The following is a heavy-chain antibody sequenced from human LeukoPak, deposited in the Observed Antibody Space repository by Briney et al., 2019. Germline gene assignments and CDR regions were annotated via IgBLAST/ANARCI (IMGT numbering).Heavy chain of an antibody. D-gene: IGHD1-26*01. Sequence: SETLSLTCAVSGASVSGSNYYWGWIRQPPGKGLEWIGSIYYSGSTYYNPSLKSRVTISVDTSKNQFSLKLSSVTAADTVVYYCARDTRREFDYWGQGTLVTVSS. CDR2: IYYSGST. J-gene: IGHJ4*02. CDR3: ARDTRREFDY. CDR1: GASVSGSNYY. V-gene: IGHV4-39*07.